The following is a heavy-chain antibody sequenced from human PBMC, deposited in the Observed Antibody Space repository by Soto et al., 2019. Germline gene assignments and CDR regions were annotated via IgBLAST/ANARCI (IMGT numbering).Heavy chain of an antibody. V-gene: IGHV3-30*18. J-gene: IGHJ4*02. CDR1: GFTFSSYG. CDR3: AKDLFITMVRGVFQPFDY. Sequence: QVQLVESGGGVVQPGRSLRLSCAASGFTFSSYGMHWVRQAPGKGLEWVAVISYDGSNKYYADSVKGRFTISRDNSKNTLYLQMNSLRAEDTAVYYCAKDLFITMVRGVFQPFDYWGQGTLVTVSS. CDR2: ISYDGSNK. D-gene: IGHD3-10*01.